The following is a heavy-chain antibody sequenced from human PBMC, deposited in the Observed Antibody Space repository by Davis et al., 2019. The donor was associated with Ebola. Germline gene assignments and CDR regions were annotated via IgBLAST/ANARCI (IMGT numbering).Heavy chain of an antibody. V-gene: IGHV4-34*01. J-gene: IGHJ4*02. Sequence: SETLSPPCAVHGGSFRGYYWSWIRQSPEKGLEWIGEVNDSGSTNYSPSLKSRVTLSVDTSKNQFSLKLTSVTAADTAAYYCARTTRDSGWFLDYWGQRILVTVSS. CDR1: GGSFRGYY. D-gene: IGHD6-19*01. CDR3: ARTTRDSGWFLDY. CDR2: VNDSGST.